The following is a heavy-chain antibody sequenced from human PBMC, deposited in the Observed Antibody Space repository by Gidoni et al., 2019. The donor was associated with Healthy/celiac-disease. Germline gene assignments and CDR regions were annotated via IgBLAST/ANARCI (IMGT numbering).Heavy chain of an antibody. CDR2: INHSGST. Sequence: QVQLQQWGAGLLKPSETLSLTCAVYGGSFSGYYWSWIRQPPGKGLEWIGEINHSGSTNYNPSLKSRVTISVDTSKNQFSLKLSSVTAADTAVYYCARGHSSGWGYWGQGTLVTVSS. CDR1: GGSFSGYY. V-gene: IGHV4-34*01. J-gene: IGHJ4*02. D-gene: IGHD6-19*01. CDR3: ARGHSSGWGY.